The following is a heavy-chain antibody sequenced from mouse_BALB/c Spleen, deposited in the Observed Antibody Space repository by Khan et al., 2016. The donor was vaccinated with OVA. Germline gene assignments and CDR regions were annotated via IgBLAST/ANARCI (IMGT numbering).Heavy chain of an antibody. CDR3: TRLAYYYDSEVFAY. J-gene: IGHJ3*01. CDR1: GFTFSTYG. Sequence: EVELVESGGDLVKPGGSLKLSCAASGFTFSTYGMSWVRQTPDKRLEWVATVSTGGSYTYYADSVKGRFTISRDNAKNTLYLQMSGLKSEDTAMFYCTRLAYYYDSEVFAYWGQGTLVTVSA. V-gene: IGHV5-6*01. CDR2: VSTGGSYT. D-gene: IGHD1-1*01.